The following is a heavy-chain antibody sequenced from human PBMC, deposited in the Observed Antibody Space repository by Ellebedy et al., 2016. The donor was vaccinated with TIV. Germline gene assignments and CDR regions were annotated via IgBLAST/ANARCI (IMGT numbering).Heavy chain of an antibody. CDR3: ARNPSGSHYG. CDR2: IYSGGST. J-gene: IGHJ4*02. Sequence: LSLTCAASGFTVSNNYMIWVRQAPGKGLEWVSLIYSGGSTYSADSVKGRFTISRDNSKNTLYLQMNSLRAEDTAVYYCARNPSGSHYGWGRGTLVTVSS. CDR1: GFTVSNNY. V-gene: IGHV3-53*01. D-gene: IGHD1-26*01.